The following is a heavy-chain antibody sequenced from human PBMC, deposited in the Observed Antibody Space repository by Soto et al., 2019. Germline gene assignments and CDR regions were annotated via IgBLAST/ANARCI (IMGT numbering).Heavy chain of an antibody. J-gene: IGHJ4*02. D-gene: IGHD3-10*02. CDR1: GFIFSTNG. Sequence: GSLSLSCVGSGFIFSTNGMHWVRQTPGKGLEWVAFMSYDGSDTFYADSVKGRFTISRDNSKNTLFLHMSNLRAEDTAMYYCTIVRVADSALDHWGQGTLVTVSS. CDR3: TIVRVADSALDH. CDR2: MSYDGSDT. V-gene: IGHV3-30*02.